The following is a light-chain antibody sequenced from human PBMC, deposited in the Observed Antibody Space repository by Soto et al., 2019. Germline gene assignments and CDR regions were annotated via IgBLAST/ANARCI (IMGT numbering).Light chain of an antibody. CDR2: WAP. CDR1: QSVLYSSNNKNY. Sequence: DIVMTQSPDSLAMSLGERATINCKSSQSVLYSSNNKNYLAWYQQKPGQPPKLLIYWAPTRESGVPDRFSGSGSGTDFTLTISSLQAEDVAVYYCQQYYDTPYTFGQGTKLEIK. CDR3: QQYYDTPYT. J-gene: IGKJ2*01. V-gene: IGKV4-1*01.